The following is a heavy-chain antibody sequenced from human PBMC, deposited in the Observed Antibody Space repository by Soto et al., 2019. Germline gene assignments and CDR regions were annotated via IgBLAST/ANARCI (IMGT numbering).Heavy chain of an antibody. J-gene: IGHJ6*03. D-gene: IGHD3-16*01. CDR1: GGSFTSYI. Sequence: QVQLVQSGAEVKKPGSSVKVSCEASGGSFTSYIFTWVRQAPGQGLEWMGRIIPIQGTANYALKFQDRVTITADKSTNPAYMELRSLSPEDTPLYYCAKILFFGAPPYRDVWGKGPTVTVSS. CDR2: IIPIQGTA. V-gene: IGHV1-69*08. CDR3: AKILFFGAPPYRDV.